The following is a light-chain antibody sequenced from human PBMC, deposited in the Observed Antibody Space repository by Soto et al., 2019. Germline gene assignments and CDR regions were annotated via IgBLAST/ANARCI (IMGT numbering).Light chain of an antibody. CDR3: QQYGSSPLT. Sequence: EIVLTQSPGTLSLSPGERATLSCRASQSVSSSYLAWYQHKPGQAPRLIIYGASSRATGIPDRFSGSGSGTDFTLTISRLEPEDFAVYYCQQYGSSPLTFGQGTKLEIK. CDR1: QSVSSSY. CDR2: GAS. J-gene: IGKJ2*01. V-gene: IGKV3-20*01.